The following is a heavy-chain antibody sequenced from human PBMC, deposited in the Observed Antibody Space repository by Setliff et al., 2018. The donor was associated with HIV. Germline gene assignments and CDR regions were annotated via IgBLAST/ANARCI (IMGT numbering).Heavy chain of an antibody. CDR2: IYTTAST. V-gene: IGHV4-61*02. CDR3: ARQDQYDDSGYYVGFYGMDV. CDR1: GGSISSSSFY. D-gene: IGHD3-22*01. J-gene: IGHJ6*02. Sequence: SETLSLTCTVSGGSISSSSFYWTWIRQPAGKGLEWIGRIYTTASTNYNPSLKSRVTISVDTSKNQFSLKLSSVTAADTAVYYCARQDQYDDSGYYVGFYGMDVWGQGTTVTVSS.